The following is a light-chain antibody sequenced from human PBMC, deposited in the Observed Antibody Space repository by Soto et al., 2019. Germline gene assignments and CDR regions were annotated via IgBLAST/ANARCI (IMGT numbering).Light chain of an antibody. Sequence: EIVMTQSPATLSVSPGERATLSCRASQSVSSNLAWYQQKPGQAPRLLIYGASTSATGLPARFSGSGSGTEFTLTISSLQSEDFAVDYCQQYNNWRPITFGQGTRLEIK. CDR1: QSVSSN. CDR3: QQYNNWRPIT. J-gene: IGKJ5*01. V-gene: IGKV3-15*01. CDR2: GAS.